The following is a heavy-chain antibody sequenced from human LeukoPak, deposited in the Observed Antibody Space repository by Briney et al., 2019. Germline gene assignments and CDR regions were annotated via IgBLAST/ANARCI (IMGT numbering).Heavy chain of an antibody. CDR1: GYTFTYYG. CDR3: ARESERITMDY. V-gene: IGHV1-18*01. D-gene: IGHD3-10*01. CDR2: ISAYNGNT. Sequence: RASVKVSCKASGYTFTYYGISWVRQAPGQGLEWMGWISAYNGNTNFAQKLQGRVTMTTDTSTSTAYMELRTLRSDDTAVYYCARESERITMDYWGQGTLVTVSS. J-gene: IGHJ4*02.